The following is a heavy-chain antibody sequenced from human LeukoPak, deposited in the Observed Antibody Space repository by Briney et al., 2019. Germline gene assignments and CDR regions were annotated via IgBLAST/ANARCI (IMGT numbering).Heavy chain of an antibody. CDR3: ARDRSGYCTNGVCSSHPYYYYYYMDV. CDR1: GYTFTGYY. D-gene: IGHD2-8*01. CDR2: INPNSGGT. J-gene: IGHJ6*03. V-gene: IGHV1-2*02. Sequence: ASVKGSCKASGYTFTGYYMHRVRQAPGQGLEWMGWINPNSGGTNYAQKFQGRVTMTRDTSISTAYMELSRLRSDDTAVYYCARDRSGYCTNGVCSSHPYYYYYYMDVWGKGTMVTVSS.